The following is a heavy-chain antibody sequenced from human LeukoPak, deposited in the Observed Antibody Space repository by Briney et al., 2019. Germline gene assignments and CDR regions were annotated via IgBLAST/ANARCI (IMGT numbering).Heavy chain of an antibody. D-gene: IGHD3-22*01. CDR1: GGSISSYY. CDR2: IYYSGST. CDR3: AREETRPNYYDSSGYYCAFDI. Sequence: TSSETLSLTCTVSGGSISSYYWSWIRQPPGKGLEWIGYIYYSGSTNYNPSLKSRVTISVDTSKNQFSLKLSSVTAADTAVYYCAREETRPNYYDSSGYYCAFDIWGQGTMVTVSS. J-gene: IGHJ3*02. V-gene: IGHV4-59*01.